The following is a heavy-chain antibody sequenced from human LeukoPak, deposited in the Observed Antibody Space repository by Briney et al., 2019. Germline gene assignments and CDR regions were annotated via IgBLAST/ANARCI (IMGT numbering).Heavy chain of an antibody. CDR2: IYYSGST. D-gene: IGHD3-22*01. CDR1: GGSINSYY. V-gene: IGHV4-59*12. CDR3: AREPYYYDSSGYPWDY. Sequence: KTSETLSLTCTVSGGSINSYYWGWIRQPPGKGLEWIGYIYYSGSTNYNPSLKSRVTISIDTSKKQFSLKLSSVTAADTAVYYCAREPYYYDSSGYPWDYWGQGTLVTVPS. J-gene: IGHJ4*02.